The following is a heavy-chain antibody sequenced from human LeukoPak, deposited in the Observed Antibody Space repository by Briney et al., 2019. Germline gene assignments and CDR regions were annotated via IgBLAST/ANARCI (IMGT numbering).Heavy chain of an antibody. D-gene: IGHD3-10*01. J-gene: IGHJ4*02. CDR2: INPNSGGT. CDR1: GYTFTGYY. Sequence: ASVKVSYKASGYTFTGYYMHWVRQAPGQGLEWMGWINPNSGGTNYAQKFQGRVTMTRDTSISTAYMELSRLRSDDTAVYYCARDSGVFARGVIITALLDYWGQGTLVTVSS. V-gene: IGHV1-2*02. CDR3: ARDSGVFARGVIITALLDY.